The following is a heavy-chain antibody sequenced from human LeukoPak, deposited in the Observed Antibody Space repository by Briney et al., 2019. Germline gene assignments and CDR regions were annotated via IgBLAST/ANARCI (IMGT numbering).Heavy chain of an antibody. CDR3: ARDWGYFDWLLDY. D-gene: IGHD3-9*01. V-gene: IGHV1-69*13. CDR2: IIPIFGTA. CDR1: GGTFSNYA. Sequence: ASVKVSCKASGGTFSNYAINWVRQAPGQGLEWMGGIIPIFGTANYAQKFQGRVTITADESTSTAYMELSSLRSEDTAVYYCARDWGYFDWLLDYWGQGTLVTVSS. J-gene: IGHJ4*02.